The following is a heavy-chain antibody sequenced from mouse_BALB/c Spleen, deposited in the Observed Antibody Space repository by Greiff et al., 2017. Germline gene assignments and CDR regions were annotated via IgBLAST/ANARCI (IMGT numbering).Heavy chain of an antibody. J-gene: IGHJ1*01. Sequence: VQLQQSGTVLARPGASVKMSCKASGYSFTSYWMHWVKQRPGQGLEWIGAIYPGNSDTSYNQKFKGKAKLTAVTSASTAYMELSSLTNEDSAVYYCTRGLLRPLLGFDVWGAGTTVTVSS. CDR1: GYSFTSYW. CDR3: TRGLLRPLLGFDV. V-gene: IGHV1-5*01. D-gene: IGHD1-2*01. CDR2: IYPGNSDT.